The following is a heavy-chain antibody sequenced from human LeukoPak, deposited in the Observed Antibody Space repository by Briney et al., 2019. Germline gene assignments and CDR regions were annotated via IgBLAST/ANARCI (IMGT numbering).Heavy chain of an antibody. Sequence: PGGSLRLSCAASGFTFSNYGMHWVRQAPGKGLEWVAFIRYDGSNKYYADSVKGRFTISRDNSKNTLYLQMNSLRAEDTAVYYCAKDAVPYYYYYMDVWGKGTTVTISS. CDR3: AKDAVPYYYYYMDV. CDR2: IRYDGSNK. D-gene: IGHD3-10*01. J-gene: IGHJ6*03. CDR1: GFTFSNYG. V-gene: IGHV3-30*02.